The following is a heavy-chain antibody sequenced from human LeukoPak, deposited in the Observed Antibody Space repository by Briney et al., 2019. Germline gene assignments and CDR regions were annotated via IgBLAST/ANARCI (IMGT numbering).Heavy chain of an antibody. D-gene: IGHD3-22*01. CDR2: IIPIFGTA. CDR3: ARGAATMMHGYYYYYMDV. CDR1: GGTFSSYA. Sequence: SVKVSCKASGGTFSSYAISWVRQAPGQGLEWMGRIIPIFGTANYAQKFQGRVTITTDESTSTAYMELSSLRSEDTAVYYCARGAATMMHGYYYYYMDVWGKGTTVTVSS. J-gene: IGHJ6*03. V-gene: IGHV1-69*05.